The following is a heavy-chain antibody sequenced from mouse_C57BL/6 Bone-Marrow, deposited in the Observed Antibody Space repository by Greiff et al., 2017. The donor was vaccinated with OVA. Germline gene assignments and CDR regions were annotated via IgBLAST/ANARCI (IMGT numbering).Heavy chain of an antibody. CDR3: ARNYYGRPYYFDY. J-gene: IGHJ2*01. CDR2: IYPGDGDT. CDR1: GYAFSSSW. V-gene: IGHV1-82*01. Sequence: VQLQQSGPELVKPGASVKISCKASGYAFSSSWMNWVKQRPGKGLEWIGRIYPGDGDTNYNGKFKGKATLTADKSSSTAYMQRSSLTSEDSAVYFCARNYYGRPYYFDYWGQGTTLTVSS. D-gene: IGHD1-1*01.